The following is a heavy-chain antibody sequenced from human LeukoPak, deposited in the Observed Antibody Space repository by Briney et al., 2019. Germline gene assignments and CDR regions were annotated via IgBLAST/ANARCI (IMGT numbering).Heavy chain of an antibody. CDR2: INHSGST. V-gene: IGHV4-34*01. CDR1: GGSFSGYY. CDR3: ARGPFPMRAFDI. Sequence: SETLSLTCAVYGGSFSGYYWSWIRQPPGKGLERIGEINHSGSTNYNPSLKSRVTISVDTSKNQFSLKLSSVTAADTAVYYCARGPFPMRAFDIWGQGTMVAVSS. J-gene: IGHJ3*02. D-gene: IGHD2/OR15-2a*01.